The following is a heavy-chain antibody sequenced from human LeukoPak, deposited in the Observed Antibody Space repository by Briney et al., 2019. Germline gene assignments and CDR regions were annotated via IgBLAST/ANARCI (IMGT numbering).Heavy chain of an antibody. CDR3: AKVLVAATQYLDY. Sequence: GESLKISCKGSGYRFTSYSIGWVRQMPGKGLEWMGIIYPGDSDTRYSPSFQGQVTISADKSISTAYMEVSSLRSDDTAVYYCAKVLVAATQYLDYWGQGTLVTVSS. CDR2: IYPGDSDT. CDR1: GYRFTSYS. J-gene: IGHJ4*02. D-gene: IGHD2-15*01. V-gene: IGHV5-51*01.